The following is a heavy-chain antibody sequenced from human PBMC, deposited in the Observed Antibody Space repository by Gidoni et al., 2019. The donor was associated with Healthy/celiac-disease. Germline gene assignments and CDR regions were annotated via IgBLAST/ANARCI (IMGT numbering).Heavy chain of an antibody. Sequence: QVQLVESGGGVVQPGRSLRLSCAASGFTFSSYAMHWVRQAPGKGLEWVAVISYDGSNKYYADSVKGRFTISRDNSKNTLYLQMNSLRAEDTAVYYCARDSGSSGYVYYWGQGTLVTVSS. V-gene: IGHV3-30-3*01. CDR2: ISYDGSNK. CDR1: GFTFSSYA. D-gene: IGHD5-12*01. J-gene: IGHJ4*02. CDR3: ARDSGSSGYVYY.